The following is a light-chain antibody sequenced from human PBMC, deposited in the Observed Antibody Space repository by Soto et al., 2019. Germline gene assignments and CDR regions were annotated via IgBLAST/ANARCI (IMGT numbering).Light chain of an antibody. V-gene: IGKV3-20*01. J-gene: IGKJ2*01. CDR3: QQFGGSPPYT. CDR2: TTS. Sequence: EIVLTQSPGTLSLSPGERATLSCRASQSISSSYLAWYQQKPGQAPRLLIYTTSTRATGIPDRFSGSGSGTDVTLTISRLEPEDFAVYYCQQFGGSPPYTFGQGTTLEIK. CDR1: QSISSSY.